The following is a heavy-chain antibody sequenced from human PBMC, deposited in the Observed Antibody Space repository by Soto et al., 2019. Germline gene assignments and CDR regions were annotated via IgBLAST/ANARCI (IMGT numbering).Heavy chain of an antibody. J-gene: IGHJ6*02. V-gene: IGHV3-15*01. D-gene: IGHD1-26*01. CDR1: RFSFTNPW. Sequence: EVQLVESGGGFVQPGGSLRLSCVGSRFSFTNPWMRWVRQAPGKGPEWVGRIKSKTDGGTADYAAPVKGRYTISRGDSQNTLYLHMDSLKTEDTALYHSSTDIGIYGLERWGQGNTVTVSS. CDR2: IKSKTDGGTA. CDR3: STDIGIYGLER.